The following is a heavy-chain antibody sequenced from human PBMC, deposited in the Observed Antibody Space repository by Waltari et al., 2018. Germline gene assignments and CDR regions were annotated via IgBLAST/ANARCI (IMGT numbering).Heavy chain of an antibody. J-gene: IGHJ4*02. Sequence: EVQLVESGGGLVKLGGSLRLSCAASGFTFSSYSMNWIRQAPGKGLEWVSSMSSSSSYIYYADSVKGRFTISRDNAKNSLYLQMNSLRAEDTAVYYCARDPKQLVPSYFDYWGQGTLVTVSS. V-gene: IGHV3-21*01. CDR2: MSSSSSYI. CDR1: GFTFSSYS. D-gene: IGHD6-6*01. CDR3: ARDPKQLVPSYFDY.